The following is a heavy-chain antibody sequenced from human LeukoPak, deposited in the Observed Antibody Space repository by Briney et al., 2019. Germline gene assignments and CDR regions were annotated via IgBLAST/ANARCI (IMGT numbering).Heavy chain of an antibody. D-gene: IGHD2-2*01. CDR1: GGSISGYY. Sequence: SETLSLTCTVSGGSISGYYWSWIRQPPGKGLQFIGYIHYTGSTNYNPSLESRVTLSVDTSKNQFSLKLRSVTAADTAVYYCARLSKDTVVLPAAMAHYFDYWGQGTLVTVSS. CDR2: IHYTGST. J-gene: IGHJ4*02. CDR3: ARLSKDTVVLPAAMAHYFDY. V-gene: IGHV4-59*08.